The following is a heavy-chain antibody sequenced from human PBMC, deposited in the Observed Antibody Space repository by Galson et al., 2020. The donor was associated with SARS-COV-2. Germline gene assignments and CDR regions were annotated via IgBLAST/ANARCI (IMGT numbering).Heavy chain of an antibody. CDR1: GFTFSSYS. J-gene: IGHJ5*02. D-gene: IGHD6-19*01. CDR3: AGDPDYSSGWEDWFDP. V-gene: IGHV3-21*01. CDR2: ISSSSRYI. Sequence: GGSLRLSCAASGFTFSSYSMNWVRQAPGKGLEWVSSISSSSRYIYYADSVKGRFTISRDNAKNSLYLQINSLRAEDTAMYYCAGDPDYSSGWEDWFDPWGQGTLVTVSS.